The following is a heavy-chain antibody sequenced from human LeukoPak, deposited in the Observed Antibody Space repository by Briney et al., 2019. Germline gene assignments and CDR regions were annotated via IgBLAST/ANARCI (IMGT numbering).Heavy chain of an antibody. D-gene: IGHD6-13*01. CDR1: GFTFSSYS. J-gene: IGHJ4*02. V-gene: IGHV3-21*01. Sequence: GGSLRLSCAASGFTFSSYSMNWVRQAPGKGLEWVSSNSSSSSYIYYADSVKGRFTISRDNAKNSLYLQMNSLRAEDTAVYYCARGEIAAFDYWGQGTLVTVSS. CDR2: NSSSSSYI. CDR3: ARGEIAAFDY.